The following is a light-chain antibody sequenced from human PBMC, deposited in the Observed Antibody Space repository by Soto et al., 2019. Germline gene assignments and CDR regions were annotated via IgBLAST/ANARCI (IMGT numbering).Light chain of an antibody. V-gene: IGLV2-11*01. CDR3: SSYTSSSTYV. CDR2: DVN. J-gene: IGLJ1*01. Sequence: QSVLTQPHSVSGSPGQSVTISCTGTSSDVGAYNFASWYQQRPGTAPRLMIYDVNKRPSGVPDRFSGSKSGNTASLTISGLQAEDEADYYCSSYTSSSTYVFGTGTKVTVL. CDR1: SSDVGAYNF.